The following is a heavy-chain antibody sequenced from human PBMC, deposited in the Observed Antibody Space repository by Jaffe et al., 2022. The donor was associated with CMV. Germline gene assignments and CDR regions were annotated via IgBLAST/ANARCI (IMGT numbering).Heavy chain of an antibody. CDR1: GGTFSSYA. CDR2: IIPILGIA. V-gene: IGHV1-69*09. J-gene: IGHJ5*02. CDR3: ARGAYYDILTGYYPLGWFDP. Sequence: QVQLVQSGAEVKKPGSSVKVSCKASGGTFSSYAISWVRQAPGQGLEWMGRIIPILGIANYAQKFQGRVTITADKSTSTAYMELSSLRSEDTAVYYCARGAYYDILTGYYPLGWFDPWGQGTLVTVSS. D-gene: IGHD3-9*01.